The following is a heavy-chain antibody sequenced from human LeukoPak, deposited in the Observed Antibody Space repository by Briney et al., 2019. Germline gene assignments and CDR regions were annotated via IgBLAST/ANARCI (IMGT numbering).Heavy chain of an antibody. J-gene: IGHJ5*02. Sequence: ASVKVSCKASGYTFTDYYIHWVRQAPGQGLEWMGWINHNSGGTNYAQKFQGRVTMTRDTSISTAYMELSRLRSDDTAVYYCASLYYDSSGYLNWFDPWGQGTLVTVSS. D-gene: IGHD3-22*01. CDR3: ASLYYDSSGYLNWFDP. CDR1: GYTFTDYY. V-gene: IGHV1-2*02. CDR2: INHNSGGT.